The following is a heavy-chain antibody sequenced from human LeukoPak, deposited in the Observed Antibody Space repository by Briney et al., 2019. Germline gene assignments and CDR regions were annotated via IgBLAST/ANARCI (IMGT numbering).Heavy chain of an antibody. D-gene: IGHD6-13*01. CDR3: ASGPYSSSYFAS. CDR2: ISGGGEHT. J-gene: IGHJ4*02. CDR1: GFTFSSYA. V-gene: IGHV3-23*01. Sequence: GGSLRLSCAASGFTFSSYAMSWVRQAPGKGLEWVADISGGGEHTFYADSVKGRFTISRDNSKDTLHLQMSILRPEDTALYYCASGPYSSSYFASWGQGTMVTVSS.